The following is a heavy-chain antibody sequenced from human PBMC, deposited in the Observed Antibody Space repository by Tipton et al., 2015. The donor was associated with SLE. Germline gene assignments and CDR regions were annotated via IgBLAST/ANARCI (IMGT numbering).Heavy chain of an antibody. V-gene: IGHV4-61*02. CDR1: GGSISSGSYY. CDR2: IYTSGST. Sequence: TLSLTCTVSGGSISSGSYYWSWIRQPAGKGLEWIGRIYTSGSTNYNPSLKSRVTISVDTSKNQFSLKLSSVTAADTAVYYCARDSDSASHSWGQETLVTVSS. J-gene: IGHJ4*02. D-gene: IGHD3-10*01. CDR3: ARDSDSASHS.